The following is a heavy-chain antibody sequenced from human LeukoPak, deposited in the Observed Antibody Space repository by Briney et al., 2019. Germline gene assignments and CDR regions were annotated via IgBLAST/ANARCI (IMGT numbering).Heavy chain of an antibody. J-gene: IGHJ6*03. CDR2: IYTRGST. D-gene: IGHD6-13*01. Sequence: SETLSLTCTVSGGSISSYYWSWIRQPPGKGLEWIGYIYTRGSTNYNPSLKSRVTISVDTSKNQFSLKLSSVTAADTAVYYCARRRAAAGTHGQDYYYYMDVWGKGTTVTVSS. V-gene: IGHV4-4*09. CDR3: ARRRAAAGTHGQDYYYYMDV. CDR1: GGSISSYY.